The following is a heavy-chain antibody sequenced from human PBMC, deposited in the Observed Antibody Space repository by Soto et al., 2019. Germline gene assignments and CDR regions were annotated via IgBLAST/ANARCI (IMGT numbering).Heavy chain of an antibody. V-gene: IGHV3-23*01. CDR1: GFTFSSYS. J-gene: IGHJ4*02. CDR2: ISGSDGDT. D-gene: IGHD6-13*01. CDR3: AKRGISTAGKGNYFDH. Sequence: HPGGSLRLSCAASGFTFSSYSMNWVRQAPGRGLEWVSAISGSDGDTYYADSVKGRFSISRDNSKNTVYLQMNSLRAEDTAVYYCAKRGISTAGKGNYFDHWGPGTLVTVSS.